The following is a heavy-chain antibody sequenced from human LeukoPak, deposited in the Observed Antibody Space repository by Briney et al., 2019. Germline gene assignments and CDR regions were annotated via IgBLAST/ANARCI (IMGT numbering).Heavy chain of an antibody. CDR2: ISSSGSTI. CDR1: GFTFSDYY. V-gene: IGHV3-11*01. J-gene: IGHJ4*02. CDR3: AREVGYYYDSSGYLDY. Sequence: GGSLRLSCAASGFTFSDYYMSWIRQAPGKGLEWVSYISSSGSTIYYADSVKGRFTISRGNAKNSLYLQMNSLRAEDTAVYYCAREVGYYYDSSGYLDYWGQGTLVTVSS. D-gene: IGHD3-22*01.